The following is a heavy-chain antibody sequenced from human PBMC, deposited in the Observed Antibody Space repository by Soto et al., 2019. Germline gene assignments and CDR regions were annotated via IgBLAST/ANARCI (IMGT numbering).Heavy chain of an antibody. D-gene: IGHD2-8*01. CDR2: IYDSGTT. CDR1: SYVIESGHY. V-gene: IGHV4-38-2*01. CDR3: ARSPQYCTPGSSPFDY. Sequence: SETLSLTCVVSSYVIESGHYWGWVRQPPGKGLEWVGSIYDSGTTYYNPSLRSRVTISADTSKNQFSLSLTSVTAADTAVYYCARSPQYCTPGSSPFDYWGPGTMVTVSS. J-gene: IGHJ4*03.